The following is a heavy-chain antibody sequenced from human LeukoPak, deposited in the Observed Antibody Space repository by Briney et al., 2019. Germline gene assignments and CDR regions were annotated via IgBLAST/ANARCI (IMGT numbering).Heavy chain of an antibody. D-gene: IGHD3-10*01. V-gene: IGHV3-23*01. CDR3: AKGPYGSGSFYLDY. CDR1: GFTFSSYA. Sequence: GGSLRLSCAASGFTFSSYAVNWVRQAPGKGLEWVSVISGSGGSTYYADSVKGRFTISRDNSKNTLYLQMNSLRAEDTAVYYCAKGPYGSGSFYLDYWGQGTLVTVSS. J-gene: IGHJ4*02. CDR2: ISGSGGST.